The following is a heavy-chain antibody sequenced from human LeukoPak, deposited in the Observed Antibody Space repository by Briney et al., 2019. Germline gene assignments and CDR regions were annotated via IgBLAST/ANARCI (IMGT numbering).Heavy chain of an antibody. J-gene: IGHJ4*02. V-gene: IGHV4-39*01. CDR1: GVSISSSYY. CDR2: ISYSGST. CDR3: ARLLGGDY. D-gene: IGHD3-16*01. Sequence: SETLSLTCTVSGVSISSSYYWGWIRQPPGKGLEWIGSISYSGSTYYNPSLKSRVTISVDTSKNQFSLKLSSVTAADTAVYYCARLLGGDYWGQGTLVTVSS.